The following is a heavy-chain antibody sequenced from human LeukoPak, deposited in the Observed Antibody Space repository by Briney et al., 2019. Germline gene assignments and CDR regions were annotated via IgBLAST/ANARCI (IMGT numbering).Heavy chain of an antibody. CDR2: IYDSGSA. J-gene: IGHJ6*02. Sequence: SETLSLTCTVSGGSINNYYWSWIRQPPGKGLEWIGYIYDSGSANYNPSLKSRVTISLDTSKNQFSLKLSSVTAADTAVYYCAREGYSYGNDDYYYYGMDVWGQGTTVTVSS. CDR3: AREGYSYGNDDYYYYGMDV. V-gene: IGHV4-59*01. CDR1: GGSINNYY. D-gene: IGHD5-18*01.